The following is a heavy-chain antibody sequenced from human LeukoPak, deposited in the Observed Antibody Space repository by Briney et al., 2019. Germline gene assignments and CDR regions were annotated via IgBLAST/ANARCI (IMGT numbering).Heavy chain of an antibody. D-gene: IGHD4-17*01. V-gene: IGHV1-18*01. J-gene: IGHJ6*03. Sequence: GASVKVSCKASGYTFSTYGISWVRQAPGQGLEWMGWISAYNGDTHYAQNFQGRVTMTTDTSKSTAYMELRSLSSDDTAMYYCARRGGKNYGDYLLYYYYMDVWGKGTTVTVSS. CDR2: ISAYNGDT. CDR3: ARRGGKNYGDYLLYYYYMDV. CDR1: GYTFSTYG.